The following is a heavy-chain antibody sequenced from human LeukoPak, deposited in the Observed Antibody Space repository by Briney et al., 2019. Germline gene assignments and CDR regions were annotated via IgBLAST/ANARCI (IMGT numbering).Heavy chain of an antibody. V-gene: IGHV1-3*01. Sequence: ASVKVSCKASGYTFTSYAMHWVRQAPGQRLEWMGWINAGNGNTKYSQKFQGRVTITRDTSASTAYMELSSLRSDDTAVYYCARVADDRGSYYYFDYWGQGTLVTVSS. CDR1: GYTFTSYA. CDR3: ARVADDRGSYYYFDY. J-gene: IGHJ4*02. CDR2: INAGNGNT. D-gene: IGHD1-26*01.